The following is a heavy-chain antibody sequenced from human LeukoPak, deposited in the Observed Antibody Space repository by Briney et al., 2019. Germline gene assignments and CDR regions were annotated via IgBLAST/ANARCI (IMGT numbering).Heavy chain of an antibody. D-gene: IGHD5-12*01. CDR2: IWYDGSNK. V-gene: IGHV3-30*02. CDR1: GFTFSSYG. J-gene: IGHJ4*02. CDR3: VKDTISGYSGYDYFDY. Sequence: PGGSLRLSCAASGFTFSSYGMHWVRQAPGKGLEGVAVIWYDGSNKYYADSVKGRFTISRDNSKNTLYLQMNSLRAEDTAVYYCVKDTISGYSGYDYFDYWGQGTLVTVSS.